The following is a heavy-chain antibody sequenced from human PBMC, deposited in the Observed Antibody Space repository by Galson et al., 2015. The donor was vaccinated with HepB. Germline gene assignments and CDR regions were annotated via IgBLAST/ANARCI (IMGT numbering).Heavy chain of an antibody. CDR2: IAYSVIT. J-gene: IGHJ4*02. CDR1: GGSVGSGNYY. CDR3: ARGLFGDSSPYRFDY. V-gene: IGHV4-61*01. D-gene: IGHD3-22*01. Sequence: SETLSLTCTVSGGSVGSGNYYWSWIRQPPTKGLEWIGFIAYSVITNSNPSLKNRVTISDDTSKNQFSLTMTSVTAADTAIYYCARGLFGDSSPYRFDYWGQGIPVTVSS.